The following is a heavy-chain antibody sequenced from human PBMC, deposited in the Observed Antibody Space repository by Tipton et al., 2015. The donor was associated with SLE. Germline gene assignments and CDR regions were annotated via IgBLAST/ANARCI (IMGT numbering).Heavy chain of an antibody. J-gene: IGHJ4*02. Sequence: TLSLTCTVSGYSISSSYYWGWIRQPPGKGLEWIGSIYYSGSTYYNPSLKSRVTISVDTSKNQFSRKLSSVTAADTAVYYCARHGGLYSSSSGAFGYWGQGTLVTVSS. CDR2: IYYSGST. CDR1: GYSISSSYY. D-gene: IGHD6-6*01. CDR3: ARHGGLYSSSSGAFGY. V-gene: IGHV4-38-2*02.